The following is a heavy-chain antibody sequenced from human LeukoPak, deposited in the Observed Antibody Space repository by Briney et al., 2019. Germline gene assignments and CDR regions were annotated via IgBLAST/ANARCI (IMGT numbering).Heavy chain of an antibody. V-gene: IGHV1-2*06. D-gene: IGHD3-10*01. Sequence: ASVKVSCKVSGYTFTGYYLHWLRQAPGQGLEWMGRINPDSGGTNYAQKFQGRVTMTRDTSINTAYMDLSSLRSDDTAVYYCARDLDQYNGRFGGFGHDFWGQGTLVTVSS. J-gene: IGHJ4*02. CDR1: GYTFTGYY. CDR3: ARDLDQYNGRFGGFGHDF. CDR2: INPDSGGT.